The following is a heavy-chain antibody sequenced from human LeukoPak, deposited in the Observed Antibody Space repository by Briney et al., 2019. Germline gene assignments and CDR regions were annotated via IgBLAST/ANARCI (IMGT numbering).Heavy chain of an antibody. CDR1: GFTFSSYA. Sequence: PGGSLRLSCAASGFTFSSYAMNWVRQAPGKGLEWVAVIWYDGSNKYYADSVKGRFTISRDNSKNTLYLQMNSLRAEDTAVYYCAREGTDYDILTGYFGYWGQGTLVTVSS. D-gene: IGHD3-9*01. CDR3: AREGTDYDILTGYFGY. CDR2: IWYDGSNK. V-gene: IGHV3-33*08. J-gene: IGHJ4*02.